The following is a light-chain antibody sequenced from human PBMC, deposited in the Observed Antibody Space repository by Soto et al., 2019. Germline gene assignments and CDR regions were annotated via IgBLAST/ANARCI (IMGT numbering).Light chain of an antibody. V-gene: IGLV2-8*01. CDR1: STDVGGYNY. CDR2: EVN. Sequence: QSALTQPPSASGSPGQSVTISCTGVSTDVGGYNYVSWYQQHPDKAPKLMIYEVNKRPSGVPDRFSGSKSGNMASLTVSGLQAEDEADYYCSSYAGSNNVIFGGGTKLTVL. J-gene: IGLJ2*01. CDR3: SSYAGSNNVI.